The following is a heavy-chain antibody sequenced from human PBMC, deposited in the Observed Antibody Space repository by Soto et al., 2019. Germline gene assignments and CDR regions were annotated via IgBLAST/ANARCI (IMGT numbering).Heavy chain of an antibody. CDR2: IRSKANSYAT. CDR1: GFTFSGSA. CDR3: TPDSSGTSRSDYYYYMDV. J-gene: IGHJ6*03. V-gene: IGHV3-73*01. Sequence: PGGSLRLSCAASGFTFSGSAMHWVRQASGKGLEWVGRIRSKANSYATAYAASVKGRFTISRDDSKNTAYLQMNSLKTEDTAVYYCTPDSSGTSRSDYYYYMDVWGKGTTVTVSS. D-gene: IGHD3-22*01.